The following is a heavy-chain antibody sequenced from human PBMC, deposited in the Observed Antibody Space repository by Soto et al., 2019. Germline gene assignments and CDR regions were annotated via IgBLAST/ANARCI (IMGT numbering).Heavy chain of an antibody. D-gene: IGHD3-9*01. CDR1: GYTFTSYG. Sequence: ASVKVSCKTSGYTFTSYGISWVRQAPGQGLEWMGWISAYNGNTNYAQKVQGGVSMTTDTSTSTAYMELRSLRSDDTAVYYCARTDDILTGYLYFDHWGQGTLVTVSS. CDR3: ARTDDILTGYLYFDH. J-gene: IGHJ4*02. V-gene: IGHV1-18*01. CDR2: ISAYNGNT.